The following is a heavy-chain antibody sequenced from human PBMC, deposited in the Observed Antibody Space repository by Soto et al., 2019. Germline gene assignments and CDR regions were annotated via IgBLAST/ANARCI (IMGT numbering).Heavy chain of an antibody. CDR3: AKSVGSMIVGEWVVH. D-gene: IGHD3-22*01. CDR1: GFTFSSYG. CDR2: ISYDGSNK. J-gene: IGHJ4*02. Sequence: QVQLVESGGGVVQPGRSLRLSCAASGFTFSSYGMHWVRQAPGKGLEWVAVISYDGSNKYYADSVKGRFTISRDNSKNTLDLQMNSLRAEDTAVYYCAKSVGSMIVGEWVVHCGQGTLVTVSS. V-gene: IGHV3-30*18.